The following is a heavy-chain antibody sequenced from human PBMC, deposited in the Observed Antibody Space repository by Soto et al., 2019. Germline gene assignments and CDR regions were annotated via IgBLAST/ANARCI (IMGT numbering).Heavy chain of an antibody. CDR1: GSSINSNLYH. CDR3: ALTKTYCSGGSCFPPHYYYGMDV. J-gene: IGHJ6*02. Sequence: SETLSLTCSVSGSSINSNLYHWGWIRHSPGKGLEWIGSIHNTGNIFYNPSLKSRVTLSVDTSKNQFSLKLSSVTAADTAVYYCALTKTYCSGGSCFPPHYYYGMDVWGQGTTVTVSS. D-gene: IGHD2-15*01. V-gene: IGHV4-39*01. CDR2: IHNTGNI.